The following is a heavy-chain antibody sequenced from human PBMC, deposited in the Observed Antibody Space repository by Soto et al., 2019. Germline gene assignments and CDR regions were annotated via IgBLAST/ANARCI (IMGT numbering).Heavy chain of an antibody. CDR3: AKYQPMTQPRPYFDY. CDR1: GFTFSSYA. CDR2: ISSSGGST. D-gene: IGHD3-22*01. J-gene: IGHJ4*02. V-gene: IGHV3-23*01. Sequence: EVQLLESGGDLIQPGGSLRLSCAASGFTFSSYAMSWVRQAPGKGLGWVSAISSSGGSTFYAESVTGRFTISRDNSRNTLYLQMNSLRAADTAIYYCAKYQPMTQPRPYFDYWGQGPVVTVSS.